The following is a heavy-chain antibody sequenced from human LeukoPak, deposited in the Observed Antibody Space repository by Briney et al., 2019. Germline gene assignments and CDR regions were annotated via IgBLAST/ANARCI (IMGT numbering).Heavy chain of an antibody. D-gene: IGHD3-10*01. CDR2: ISGSTGTT. V-gene: IGHV3-23*01. Sequence: GGSLRLSCAASGFTFSRYAMSWVRQAPGKGLEWVSAISGSTGTTCYADSVKGRFTISRDNSKNTLYLQMNSLRAEDTAVYYCAKDSSMVQGYFDYWGQGTLVTVSS. J-gene: IGHJ4*02. CDR1: GFTFSRYA. CDR3: AKDSSMVQGYFDY.